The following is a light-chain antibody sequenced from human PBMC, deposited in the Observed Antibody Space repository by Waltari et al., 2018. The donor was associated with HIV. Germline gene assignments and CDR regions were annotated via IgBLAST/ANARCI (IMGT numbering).Light chain of an antibody. CDR3: QVWDSGTYFLV. Sequence: SYVLTQPPSVSVAPGKTARITCGGNDIDTKRVHWYQQRPGQAPMFVIHDDSERPSGIPERVSGSNSGNTATLTITRVEAGDEADYWCQVWDSGTYFLVFGGGTKLTVL. J-gene: IGLJ2*01. CDR2: DDS. CDR1: DIDTKR. V-gene: IGLV3-21*04.